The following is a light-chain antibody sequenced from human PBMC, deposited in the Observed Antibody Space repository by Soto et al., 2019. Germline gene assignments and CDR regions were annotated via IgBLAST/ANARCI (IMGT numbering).Light chain of an antibody. J-gene: IGLJ2*01. V-gene: IGLV2-14*01. Sequence: QSALTQPASVSGSPGQSITISCTGSSGDIGDYKYVSWYKQHPGKAPKLMIYDVSNRPSGVSNRFSASKSGNTASLTISGLQAEDAADYYCSSYTSTSFVIFGGGTKLTVL. CDR2: DVS. CDR3: SSYTSTSFVI. CDR1: SGDIGDYKY.